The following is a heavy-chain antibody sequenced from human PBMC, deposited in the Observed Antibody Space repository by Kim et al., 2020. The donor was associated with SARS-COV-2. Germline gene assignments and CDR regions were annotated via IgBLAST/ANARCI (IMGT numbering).Heavy chain of an antibody. V-gene: IGHV3-73*01. CDR3: TRQGPSDYYDSSGYLDY. D-gene: IGHD3-22*01. Sequence: VKGRFTISRDDSKNPAYLQMNSLKTEDTAVYYCTRQGPSDYYDSSGYLDYWGQGTLVTVSS. J-gene: IGHJ4*02.